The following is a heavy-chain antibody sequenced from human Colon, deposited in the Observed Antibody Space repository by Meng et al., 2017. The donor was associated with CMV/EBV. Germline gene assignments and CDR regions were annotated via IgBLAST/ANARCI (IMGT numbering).Heavy chain of an antibody. CDR1: GDSNIYRSY. CDR2: LYVDVRT. D-gene: IGHD3-3*02. V-gene: IGHV4-59*12. Sequence: SETLSLTCNVSGDSNIYRSYWTWIRQSPGKGLEWIGFLYVDVRTTYNPSLKSRVTMSVDTSKNQFSLRLSSVTAADTAVYDCAKDGRIFGVVSFDYWGQGTLVTVSS. J-gene: IGHJ4*02. CDR3: AKDGRIFGVVSFDY.